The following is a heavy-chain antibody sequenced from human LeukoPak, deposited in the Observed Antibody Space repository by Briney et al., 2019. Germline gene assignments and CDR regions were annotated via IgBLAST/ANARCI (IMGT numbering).Heavy chain of an antibody. D-gene: IGHD3-3*01. V-gene: IGHV1-18*01. Sequence: AAVKVSCKCTGYTFIIYGISWLRQAPGQGLEWMGCISVYSGNRNSAQKLQGRDYMTTDTGTSTAYVELRNLRSDDTAVYYSARDRSTDFWSGDYGDAYDIWGQGTMVTVSS. CDR2: ISVYSGNR. CDR1: GYTFIIYG. CDR3: ARDRSTDFWSGDYGDAYDI. J-gene: IGHJ3*02.